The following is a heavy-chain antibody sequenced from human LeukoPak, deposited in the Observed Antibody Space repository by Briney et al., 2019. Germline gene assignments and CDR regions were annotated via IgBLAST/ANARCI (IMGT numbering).Heavy chain of an antibody. V-gene: IGHV3-48*04. J-gene: IGHJ6*03. CDR1: RFTFGGYG. CDR2: ISGSGGST. D-gene: IGHD2-15*01. Sequence: GGSLRLSCAASRFTFGGYGMSWLRQAPGKGQEWVSSISGSGGSTHYEDSVKGRFTISRDNAKNSLYLQMNSLRAEDTAVYYCARGARVVVAATRGQYYYYYMDVWGKGTTVTVSS. CDR3: ARGARVVVAATRGQYYYYYMDV.